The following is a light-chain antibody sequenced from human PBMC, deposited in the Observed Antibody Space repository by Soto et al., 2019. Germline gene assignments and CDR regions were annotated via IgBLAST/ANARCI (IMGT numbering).Light chain of an antibody. J-gene: IGKJ5*01. Sequence: IQMTQSPSSLSASVGDRVTITCRASQTINSYLNWYQQKPGKAPKLLIYSASSLQRGVSSRFRGSGSGTDVTLTISRLQREDFATYYCQQRYSTPITFGPGTRLDIK. V-gene: IGKV1-39*01. CDR1: QTINSY. CDR2: SAS. CDR3: QQRYSTPIT.